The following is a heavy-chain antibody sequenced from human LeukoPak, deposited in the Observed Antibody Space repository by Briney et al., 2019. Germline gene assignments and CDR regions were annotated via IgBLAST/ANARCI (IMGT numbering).Heavy chain of an antibody. CDR2: INHSGST. CDR3: ARSRGYMDV. D-gene: IGHD6-25*01. Sequence: SETLSPTCAVYGGSFSGYYWSWIRQPPGKGLEWIGEINHSGSTNYNPSLKSRVTIAVDTSKNQFSLKLSSVTAADTAVYYCARSRGYMDVWGKGTTVTISS. J-gene: IGHJ6*03. CDR1: GGSFSGYY. V-gene: IGHV4-34*01.